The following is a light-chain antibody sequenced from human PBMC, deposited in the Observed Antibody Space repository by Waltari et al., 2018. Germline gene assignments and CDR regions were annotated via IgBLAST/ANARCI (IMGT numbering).Light chain of an antibody. J-gene: IGKJ4*01. CDR2: WAS. Sequence: DIVMTQSPDSLAVSLGGRATINCKSSQSVLYSSNNKNYLAWYQQKPGQPPKLLIYWASTRESGVPDRFSGSGSGTDFTLTISSLQPEDFATYYCLQHNSYPLTFGGGTKVEIK. CDR1: QSVLYSSNNKNY. V-gene: IGKV4-1*01. CDR3: LQHNSYPLT.